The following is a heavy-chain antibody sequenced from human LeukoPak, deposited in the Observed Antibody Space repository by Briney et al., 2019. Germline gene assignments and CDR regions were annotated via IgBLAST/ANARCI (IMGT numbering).Heavy chain of an antibody. D-gene: IGHD6-13*01. V-gene: IGHV3-23*01. CDR3: AKGHSRWYGGVDY. Sequence: PGGSLRLSCAASGFTFSSYAMSWVRQAPGKGREGVAAISGSGGSTYYADSVKGRFTISRDNSKNTLYLQMTSLRAEDTAVYYCAKGHSRWYGGVDYWGQGTLVTVSS. CDR2: ISGSGGST. J-gene: IGHJ4*02. CDR1: GFTFSSYA.